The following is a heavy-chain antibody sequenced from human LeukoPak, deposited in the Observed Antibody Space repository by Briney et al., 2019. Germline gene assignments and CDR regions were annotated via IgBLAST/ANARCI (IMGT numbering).Heavy chain of an antibody. D-gene: IGHD1-26*01. Sequence: ASVKVSCKASGYTLTSYYMHWVRQAPGQGLEWMGKINPSDGITNYAQKFQGRVTMTRGTSTSTVYMELSSLRSEDTAVYYCARGELLLDYWGQGTLVTVSS. CDR2: INPSDGIT. V-gene: IGHV1-46*01. CDR3: ARGELLLDY. J-gene: IGHJ4*02. CDR1: GYTLTSYY.